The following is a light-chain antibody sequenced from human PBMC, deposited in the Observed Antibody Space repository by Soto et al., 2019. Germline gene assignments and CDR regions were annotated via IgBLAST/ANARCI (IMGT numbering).Light chain of an antibody. J-gene: IGKJ5*01. Sequence: EIVLTQSPATLSLSPGERATLSCRASQSVSSYLAWYQQKPGQPPRLLIYGTSNRATGIPDRFSGSVSGTDFTLTISRLEPEDFALYYCQQFDRPITFGQGTRLEIK. CDR2: GTS. V-gene: IGKV3-20*01. CDR1: QSVSSY. CDR3: QQFDRPIT.